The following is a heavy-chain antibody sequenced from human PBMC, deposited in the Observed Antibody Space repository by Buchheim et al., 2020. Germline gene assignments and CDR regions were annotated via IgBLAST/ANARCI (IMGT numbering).Heavy chain of an antibody. Sequence: HLQGSGPGLVRPSETLSLTCTVSGASINSGGYYWDWVRQPPGKGLGWVGHIYSGGSTYFNPPLKSLVPLSFDASNNQISLMLTSVTAADTGTYYCARGSYQTGWRGFSYYSMDVWGQGT. CDR3: ARGSYQTGWRGFSYYSMDV. V-gene: IGHV4-39*07. CDR1: GASINSGGYY. D-gene: IGHD6-19*01. CDR2: IYSGGST. J-gene: IGHJ6*02.